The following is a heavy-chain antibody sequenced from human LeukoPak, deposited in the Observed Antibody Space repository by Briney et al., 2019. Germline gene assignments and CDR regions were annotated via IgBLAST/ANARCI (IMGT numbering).Heavy chain of an antibody. J-gene: IGHJ5*02. CDR2: INSDGSST. Sequence: GGSLRLSCAASGFTFSSYWMHWVRQAPGKGLVWVSRINSDGSSTSYADSVKGRFTISRDNAKNTLYLQMNSLRAEDTAVYYRARGGGYDSSGYTWFDPWGQGTLVTVSS. D-gene: IGHD3-22*01. V-gene: IGHV3-74*01. CDR1: GFTFSSYW. CDR3: ARGGGYDSSGYTWFDP.